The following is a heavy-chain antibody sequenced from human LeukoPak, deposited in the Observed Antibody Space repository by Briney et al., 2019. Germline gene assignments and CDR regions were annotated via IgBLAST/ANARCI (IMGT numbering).Heavy chain of an antibody. CDR1: GFTFSDHY. CDR2: IRNKDNSYTT. J-gene: IGHJ4*02. CDR3: ARSSSGWYPLFDY. Sequence: GGSLRLSCAASGFTFSDHYMDWVRQAPGKGLEWVGRIRNKDNSYTTEYAASVKGRFTISRDDSKNLLYLQMNSLETEDTAVYYCARSSSGWYPLFDYWGQGTLVTVSS. D-gene: IGHD6-13*01. V-gene: IGHV3-72*01.